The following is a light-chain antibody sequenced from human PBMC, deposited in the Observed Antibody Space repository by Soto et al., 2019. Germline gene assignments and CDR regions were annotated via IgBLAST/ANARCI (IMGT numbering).Light chain of an antibody. Sequence: QSALTQPASVSGTPGQSITISCTGSNSDVGIYDFVSWYQHHPGRAPKLIVSEVSHRPSGVSNRFSGSKSGNTASLTISGLQFEDEADYYCSSHTPNITLFGEGTQLTVL. CDR3: SSHTPNITL. V-gene: IGLV2-14*01. CDR2: EVS. J-gene: IGLJ2*01. CDR1: NSDVGIYDF.